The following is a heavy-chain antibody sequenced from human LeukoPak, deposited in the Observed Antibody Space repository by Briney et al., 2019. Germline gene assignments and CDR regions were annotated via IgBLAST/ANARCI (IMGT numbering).Heavy chain of an antibody. CDR3: ARDASHFDSSGYFHNYYYGMDV. J-gene: IGHJ6*02. V-gene: IGHV3-48*03. D-gene: IGHD3-22*01. Sequence: TGGSLRLSCAASGFTLSSHPMNWFRQAPGKGLEWVSYIGNDGRMMYYADSVKGRFTISRDSAKNSLYLQMNSLGADDTAVYYCARDASHFDSSGYFHNYYYGMDVWGQGTTVTVSS. CDR1: GFTLSSHP. CDR2: IGNDGRMM.